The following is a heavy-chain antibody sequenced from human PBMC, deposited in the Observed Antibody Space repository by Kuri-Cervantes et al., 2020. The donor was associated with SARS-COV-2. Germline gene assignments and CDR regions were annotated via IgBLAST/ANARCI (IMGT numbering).Heavy chain of an antibody. J-gene: IGHJ4*02. CDR3: ARDYSSWYEGPFDY. CDR2: IWYDGSNK. CDR1: GFTFSSYG. V-gene: IGHV3-33*08. Sequence: LSLTCAASGFTFSSYGMHWVRQAPGKGLEWVAVIWYDGSNKYYADSVKGRFTISRDNSKNTLYLQMNSLRAEDTAVYYCARDYSSWYEGPFDYWGQGTLVTVSS. D-gene: IGHD6-13*01.